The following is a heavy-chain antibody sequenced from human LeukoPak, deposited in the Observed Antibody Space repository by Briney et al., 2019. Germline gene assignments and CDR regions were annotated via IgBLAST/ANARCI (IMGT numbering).Heavy chain of an antibody. D-gene: IGHD2-15*01. CDR3: AREREDGYCSGGSCADAFDI. Sequence: SGGSLRLSCAASGFTFSSYAMHWVRQAPGKGLEYVSAISSNGGSTYYANSVKGRFTISRDNSKNTLYLQMGSLRAEDMAVYYCAREREDGYCSGGSCADAFDIWGQGTMVTVSS. CDR1: GFTFSSYA. J-gene: IGHJ3*02. V-gene: IGHV3-64*01. CDR2: ISSNGGST.